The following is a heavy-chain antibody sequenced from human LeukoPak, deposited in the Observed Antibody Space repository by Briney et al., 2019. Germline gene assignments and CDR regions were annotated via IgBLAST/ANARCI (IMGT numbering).Heavy chain of an antibody. CDR1: GFIFSNYG. D-gene: IGHD3-22*01. Sequence: GGSLRLSCAASGFIFSNYGMNWVRQAPGKGLEWVAAISASGSATSYADSVRGRFTISRDNSKSTTYLQMNSLRAEDTAVFYRAKGGLLRITMIVVLDYWGQGTLVTVSS. J-gene: IGHJ4*02. CDR2: ISASGSAT. CDR3: AKGGLLRITMIVVLDY. V-gene: IGHV3-23*01.